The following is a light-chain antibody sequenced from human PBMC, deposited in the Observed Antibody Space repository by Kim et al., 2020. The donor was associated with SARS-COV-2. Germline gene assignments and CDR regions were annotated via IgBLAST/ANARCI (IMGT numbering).Light chain of an antibody. CDR3: ETWDSNIWV. J-gene: IGLJ3*02. V-gene: IGLV4-60*03. Sequence: QLVLTQSSSASASLGSSVKLTCTLSSGHSSYIIAWHQQQPGKAPRYLMKLEGSGSYNKGSGVPDRFSVSSSGADRYLTISNLQSEDEADYYCETWDSNIWVFGGGTQLTVL. CDR1: SGHSSYI. CDR2: LEGSGSY.